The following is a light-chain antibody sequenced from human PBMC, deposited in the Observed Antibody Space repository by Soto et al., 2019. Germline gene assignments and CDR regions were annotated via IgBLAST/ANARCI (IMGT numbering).Light chain of an antibody. CDR2: TAS. CDR3: QQYYHWPLEYT. V-gene: IGKV3-15*01. CDR1: QSVSSK. J-gene: IGKJ2*01. Sequence: EIVMTQSPGTLSVSPGERVTLSCRASQSVSSKVAWYQQKPGQAPRLLIFTASLMATGVPARFSGSGSGTEFTLTISSLQPEDFDVYWCQQYYHWPLEYTFGQGTKLEI.